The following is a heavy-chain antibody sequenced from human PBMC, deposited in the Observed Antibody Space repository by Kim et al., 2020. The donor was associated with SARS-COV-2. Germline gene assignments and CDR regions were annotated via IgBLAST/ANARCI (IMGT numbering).Heavy chain of an antibody. CDR3: AKDQGWETWFGELFGGKYNWFDP. CDR2: ISGSGGST. D-gene: IGHD3-10*01. Sequence: GGSLRLSCAASGFTFSSYAMSWVRQAPGKGLEWVSAISGSGGSTYYADSVKGRFTISRDNSKNTLYLQMNSLRAEDTAVYYCAKDQGWETWFGELFGGKYNWFDPWGQGTLVTVSS. CDR1: GFTFSSYA. V-gene: IGHV3-23*01. J-gene: IGHJ5*02.